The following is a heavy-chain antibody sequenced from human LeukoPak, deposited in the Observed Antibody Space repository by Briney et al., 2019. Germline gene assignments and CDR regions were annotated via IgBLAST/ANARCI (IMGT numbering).Heavy chain of an antibody. CDR3: ASAYSSSWPFDY. V-gene: IGHV3-23*01. CDR1: GFTFSMYA. Sequence: GGSLRLSCAASGFTFSMYAMSWVRQAPGKGLEWVSAISATGAYTYSPDFVKGRFTISRDNSKNTLYLQMNSLRAEDTAVYYCASAYSSSWPFDYWGQGTLVTVSS. CDR2: ISATGAYT. D-gene: IGHD6-13*01. J-gene: IGHJ4*02.